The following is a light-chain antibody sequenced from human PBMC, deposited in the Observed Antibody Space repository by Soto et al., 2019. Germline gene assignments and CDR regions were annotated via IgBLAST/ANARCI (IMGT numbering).Light chain of an antibody. Sequence: EIVMTQSPATLSVSPGERATLSCRASQNILSNLAWYQQKPGQAPRLLIYGASTRATGIPARFSGSGSGTEFTLTIRSLQSEDFEIYYCQQYNNWPITFGQGTRLEIK. J-gene: IGKJ5*01. V-gene: IGKV3-15*01. CDR3: QQYNNWPIT. CDR1: QNILSN. CDR2: GAS.